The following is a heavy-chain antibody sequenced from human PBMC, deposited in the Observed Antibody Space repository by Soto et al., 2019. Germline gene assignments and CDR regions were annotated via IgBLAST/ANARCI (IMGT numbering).Heavy chain of an antibody. J-gene: IGHJ6*02. CDR2: ITGSGDST. CDR3: AQGRYSVAYYGLEV. D-gene: IGHD3-16*02. CDR1: GITFSSYA. Sequence: PGGSLRLSCAVSGITFSSYAMNWVRQTPGKGLWWVSAITGSGDSTYYADSVKGRFTISRDNSKKTLYLQMNSLTAEDTAVYYCAQGRYSVAYYGLEVWGQCTTDTVSS. V-gene: IGHV3-23*01.